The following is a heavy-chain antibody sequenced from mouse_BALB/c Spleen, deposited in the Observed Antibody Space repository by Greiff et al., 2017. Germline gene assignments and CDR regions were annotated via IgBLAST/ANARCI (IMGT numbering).Heavy chain of an antibody. V-gene: IGHV5-12-1*01. CDR2: ISSGGGST. CDR3: ARHEDYGQAWFAY. J-gene: IGHJ3*01. D-gene: IGHD1-1*02. Sequence: EVQGVESGGGLVKPGGSLKLSCAASGFAFSSYDMSWVRQTPEKRLEWVAYISSGGGSTYYPDTVKGRFTISRDNAKNTLYLQMSSLKSEDTAMYYCARHEDYGQAWFAYWGQGTLVTVSA. CDR1: GFAFSSYD.